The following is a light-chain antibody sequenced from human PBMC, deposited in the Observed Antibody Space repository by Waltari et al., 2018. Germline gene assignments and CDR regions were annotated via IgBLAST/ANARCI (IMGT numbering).Light chain of an antibody. CDR3: QQYYDIPFT. CDR2: WAS. Sequence: DIVMTQSPASLAASVGDRPPITCRPGPSVLYSFDNKNHLAWYHQKPGQPPKVLIYWASTRESGVPDRFSGSGSETDFSLTISSLQAEDVAVYYCQQYYDIPFTFGPGTKVEIK. J-gene: IGKJ3*01. CDR1: PSVLYSFDNKNH. V-gene: IGKV4-1*01.